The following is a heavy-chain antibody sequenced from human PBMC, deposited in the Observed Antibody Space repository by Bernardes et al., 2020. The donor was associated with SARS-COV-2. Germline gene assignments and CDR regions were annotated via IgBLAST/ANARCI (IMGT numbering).Heavy chain of an antibody. D-gene: IGHD3-22*01. Sequence: GGSLKISCEASGYIFANYWIAWVRQMPGKGLECMGIIYPGDSETRYSPSFQGQVTISADKSTSTTYLQWTSLKASDTAMYYCARLDYDSSDILAWFDPWGQGTLVTVSS. CDR3: ARLDYDSSDILAWFDP. CDR2: IYPGDSET. CDR1: GYIFANYW. J-gene: IGHJ5*02. V-gene: IGHV5-51*01.